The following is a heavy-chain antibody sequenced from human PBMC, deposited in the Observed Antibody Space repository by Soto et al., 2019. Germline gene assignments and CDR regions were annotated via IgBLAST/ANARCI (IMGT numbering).Heavy chain of an antibody. Sequence: EVQLEESGGALVQPGRSLRLSCAASGFTFDDYAMYWVRQVLGKGLEWRSSISWNRGNIGYADSVKGRFTTSRDNAENSLYRQMNSLRPEDTALYYCVRSKGGYSYGTPFDYWGQGTLVTVSS. D-gene: IGHD5-18*01. CDR1: GFTFDDYA. CDR3: VRSKGGYSYGTPFDY. J-gene: IGHJ4*02. V-gene: IGHV3-9*01. CDR2: ISWNRGNI.